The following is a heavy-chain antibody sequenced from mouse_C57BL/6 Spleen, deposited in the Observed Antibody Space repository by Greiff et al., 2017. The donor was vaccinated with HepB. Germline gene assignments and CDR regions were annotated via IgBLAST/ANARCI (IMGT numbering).Heavy chain of an antibody. Sequence: EVQLQQSGPELVKPGASVKMSCKASGYTFTDYNMHWVKQSHGKSLEWIGYINPNNGGTSYNQKFKGKATLTVNKSSSTAYMELRSLTSEDSAVYYCAGYGNYEGIFFYAMDYWGQGTSVTVSS. V-gene: IGHV1-22*01. D-gene: IGHD2-10*02. CDR1: GYTFTDYN. J-gene: IGHJ4*01. CDR2: INPNNGGT. CDR3: AGYGNYEGIFFYAMDY.